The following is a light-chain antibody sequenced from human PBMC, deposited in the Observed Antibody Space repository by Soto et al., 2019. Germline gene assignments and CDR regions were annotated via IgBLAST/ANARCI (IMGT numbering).Light chain of an antibody. J-gene: IGKJ1*01. V-gene: IGKV1-8*01. Sequence: AIRMTQSPSSLSASTGDRVTITCRASQGISSYLAWYQQKPGKAPKLLIFHASSLESGVPSRFSGSGSGTEFTLTISSLQSDDFATYYCQQYSSYPTFGQGTKVDIK. CDR2: HAS. CDR3: QQYSSYPT. CDR1: QGISSY.